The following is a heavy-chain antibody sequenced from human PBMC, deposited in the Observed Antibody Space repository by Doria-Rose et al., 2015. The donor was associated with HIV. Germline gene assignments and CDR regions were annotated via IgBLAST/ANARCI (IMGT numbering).Heavy chain of an antibody. CDR1: GVSLSSPGMG. CDR3: ARIKSSRWYHKYYFDF. J-gene: IGHJ4*02. Sequence: SGPVLVKPTETLTLTCTVSGVSLSSPGMGVSWIRQPPGKALEWLANIFSDDERSYKTSLKSGLTISRGTSKSQVVLTMTDVDPVDTATYYCARIKSSRWYHKYYFDFWGQGTLVIVSA. CDR2: IFSDDER. D-gene: IGHD6-13*01. V-gene: IGHV2-26*01.